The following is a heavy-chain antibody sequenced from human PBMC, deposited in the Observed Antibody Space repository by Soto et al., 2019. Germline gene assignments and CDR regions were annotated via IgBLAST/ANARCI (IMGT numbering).Heavy chain of an antibody. CDR1: CGAINDHY. CDR3: ARVRTGYFDY. V-gene: IGHV4-59*11. J-gene: IGHJ4*02. Sequence: SETLSLTCTFSCGAINDHYWSYIRQPPGKGLEWIGYIYYNGNTNYNPSLESRVTISVDRSKNQFSLRLTSLTAADTAAYYCARVRTGYFDYWGRGALVTVSS. CDR2: IYYNGNT. D-gene: IGHD3-9*01.